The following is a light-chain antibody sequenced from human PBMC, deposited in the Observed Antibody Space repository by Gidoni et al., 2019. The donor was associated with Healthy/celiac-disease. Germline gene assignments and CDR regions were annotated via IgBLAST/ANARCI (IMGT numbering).Light chain of an antibody. CDR2: AAS. Sequence: DIQMTQSPSSLSASVGDIVTITCRASQGSSSYLNRYQQKPVKAPKLLIYAASSLQSGVPSMFSGSVSGTDFTLTISSLQPEDFATYYCQQSYSTPFTFGPGTKVEIK. CDR1: QGSSSY. CDR3: QQSYSTPFT. V-gene: IGKV1-39*01. J-gene: IGKJ3*01.